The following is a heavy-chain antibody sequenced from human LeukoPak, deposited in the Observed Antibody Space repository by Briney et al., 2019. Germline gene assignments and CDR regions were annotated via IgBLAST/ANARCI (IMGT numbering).Heavy chain of an antibody. CDR1: GFTFSSYG. D-gene: IGHD3-3*01. Sequence: PGGSLRLSCVASGFTFSSYGMHWVRQAPGKGLEWVAFIRYDGSNKYYADSVKGRFTISRDNSKNTLYLQMNSLRAEDTAVYYCAKDPRTLGVANNWFDPWGQGTLVTVSS. CDR3: AKDPRTLGVANNWFDP. CDR2: IRYDGSNK. J-gene: IGHJ5*02. V-gene: IGHV3-30*02.